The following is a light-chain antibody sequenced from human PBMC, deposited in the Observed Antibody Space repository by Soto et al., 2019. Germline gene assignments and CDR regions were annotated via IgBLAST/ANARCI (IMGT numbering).Light chain of an antibody. V-gene: IGLV2-14*01. CDR3: SSYTSSSTLV. J-gene: IGLJ2*01. Sequence: QSALTQPASVSGSRGQSITISCTGTSSDVGGYNYVSWYQQHPGKAPKLMIYDVSNRPSGVSNRFSGSKSGNTASLTISGLQAEDEADHYCSSYTSSSTLVFGGGTKLTVL. CDR1: SSDVGGYNY. CDR2: DVS.